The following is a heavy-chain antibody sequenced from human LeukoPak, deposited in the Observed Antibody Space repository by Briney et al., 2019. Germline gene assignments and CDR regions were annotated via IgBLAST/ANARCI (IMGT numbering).Heavy chain of an antibody. Sequence: GGSLRLSCAASGFTFSSYSMNWVRQAPGKGLELVSYISSSSSTIYYADSVKGRFTISRDNAKNSLYLQMNSLRAEDTAVYYCARDPVWYYYDSSGSAPDYFDYWGQGTLVTVSS. CDR2: ISSSSSTI. J-gene: IGHJ4*02. V-gene: IGHV3-48*01. CDR3: ARDPVWYYYDSSGSAPDYFDY. D-gene: IGHD3-22*01. CDR1: GFTFSSYS.